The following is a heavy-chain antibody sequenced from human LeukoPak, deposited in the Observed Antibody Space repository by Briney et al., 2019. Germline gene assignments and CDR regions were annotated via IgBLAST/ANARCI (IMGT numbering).Heavy chain of an antibody. CDR1: GFTVSSNY. CDR2: IYSGGST. D-gene: IGHD3-16*01. Sequence: GGSLRLSCAASGFTVSSNYMSWVRQAPGKGLEWVSIIYSGGSTYYADSVKGRFTISRHNSKNTLYLQMNSLRAEDTAVYYCASAGYASWFDPWGQGTLVTVSS. V-gene: IGHV3-53*04. CDR3: ASAGYASWFDP. J-gene: IGHJ5*02.